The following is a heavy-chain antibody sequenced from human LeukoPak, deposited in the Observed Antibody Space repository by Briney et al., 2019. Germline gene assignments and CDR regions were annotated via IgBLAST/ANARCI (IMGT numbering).Heavy chain of an antibody. Sequence: GGSLRLSCAASGFTFSSYGMHWVRQAPGKGLEWVAVIWYNGSNKYYADSVKGRFTISRDNSKNTLCLQMNSLRAEDTAVYYCARDKGKSGSYYFDYWGQGTLVTVSS. CDR1: GFTFSSYG. CDR2: IWYNGSNK. V-gene: IGHV3-33*01. CDR3: ARDKGKSGSYYFDY. J-gene: IGHJ4*02. D-gene: IGHD1-26*01.